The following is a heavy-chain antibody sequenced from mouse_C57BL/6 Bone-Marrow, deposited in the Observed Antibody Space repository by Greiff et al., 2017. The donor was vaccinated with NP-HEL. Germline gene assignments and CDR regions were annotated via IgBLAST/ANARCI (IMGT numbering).Heavy chain of an antibody. CDR2: INPNNGGT. CDR1: GYTFTDYN. J-gene: IGHJ4*01. D-gene: IGHD2-12*01. V-gene: IGHV1-18*01. Sequence: VQLKQSGPELVKPGASVKIPCKASGYTFTDYNMDWVKQSHGKSLEWIGDINPNNGGTIYNQKFKGKATLTVDKSSSTAYMELRSLTSEDTAGYYCAKAPPLFTLRREDAMDYWGQGTSVTVSS. CDR3: AKAPPLFTLRREDAMDY.